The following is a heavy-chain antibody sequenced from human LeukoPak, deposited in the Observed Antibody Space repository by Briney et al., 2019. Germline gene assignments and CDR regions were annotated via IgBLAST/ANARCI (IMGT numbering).Heavy chain of an antibody. D-gene: IGHD3-10*01. CDR3: ARERVGYYGSGSYYIDY. J-gene: IGHJ4*02. Sequence: SETLSLTCTVSGGSISSYYWSWIRQPPGKGLEWIGYVYDSGSTNYNPSLKSRVTISEHTSKNQFSLKLSSVTAADTAVYYCARERVGYYGSGSYYIDYWGQGTLVTVSS. CDR2: VYDSGST. V-gene: IGHV4-59*01. CDR1: GGSISSYY.